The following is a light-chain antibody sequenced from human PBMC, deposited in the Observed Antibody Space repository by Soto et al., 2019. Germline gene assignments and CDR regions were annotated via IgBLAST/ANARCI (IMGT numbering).Light chain of an antibody. Sequence: DIQMTQSPSSLSASVGDRVTITCRASQAINSYLAWFQQKPGRAPKSLIYATYRLQSGVSSKFSGSGSGTNFTLTISSLQPEDFATYYCQQYDSFPRTFGQGTKVEIK. J-gene: IGKJ1*01. V-gene: IGKV1-16*02. CDR3: QQYDSFPRT. CDR1: QAINSY. CDR2: ATY.